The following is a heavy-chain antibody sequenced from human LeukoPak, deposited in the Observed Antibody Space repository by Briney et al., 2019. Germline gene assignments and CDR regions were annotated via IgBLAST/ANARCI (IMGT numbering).Heavy chain of an antibody. Sequence: GASVKVSCKASGYTFTSYGISWVRQAPGQGLEWMGWINPNSGGTNYAQKFQGRVTMTRDTSISTAYMELSRLRSDDTAMYYCARVDYWGQGTLVTVSS. J-gene: IGHJ4*02. V-gene: IGHV1-2*02. CDR3: ARVDY. CDR1: GYTFTSYG. CDR2: INPNSGGT.